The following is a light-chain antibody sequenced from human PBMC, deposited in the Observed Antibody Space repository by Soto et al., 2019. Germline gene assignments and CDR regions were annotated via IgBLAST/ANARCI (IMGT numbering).Light chain of an antibody. V-gene: IGLV2-23*01. J-gene: IGLJ2*01. CDR1: SSDVGSYNL. CDR2: EGS. CDR3: CSYAGSSNVV. Sequence: QSASVSGSPGQSITISCTGTSSDVGSYNLVSWYQQHPGKAPKLMIYEGSKRPSGVSNRFSGSKSGNTASLTISGLQAEDEADYYCCSYAGSSNVVFGGGTKLTVL.